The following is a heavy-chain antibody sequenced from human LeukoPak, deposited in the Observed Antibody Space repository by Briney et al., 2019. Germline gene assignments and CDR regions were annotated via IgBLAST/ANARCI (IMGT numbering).Heavy chain of an antibody. J-gene: IGHJ4*02. D-gene: IGHD6-19*01. V-gene: IGHV1-69*13. Sequence: SVKVSCKASGGTFSSYAIGWVRQAPGQGLEWMGGIIPIFGTANYAQKFQGRVTITADESTSTAYMELSSLRSEDTAVYYYARCIAVAGYYFDYWGQGTLVTVSS. CDR2: IIPIFGTA. CDR3: ARCIAVAGYYFDY. CDR1: GGTFSSYA.